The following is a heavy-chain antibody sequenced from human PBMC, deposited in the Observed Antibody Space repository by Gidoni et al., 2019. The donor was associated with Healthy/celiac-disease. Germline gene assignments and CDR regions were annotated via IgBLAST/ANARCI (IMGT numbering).Heavy chain of an antibody. V-gene: IGHV3-66*02. CDR2: IYSGGST. CDR1: GFTVSSNY. D-gene: IGHD6-6*01. CDR3: ARGYSSSSQDAFDI. Sequence: EVQLVESGGGLVQPGGSLRLSCAASGFTVSSNYMSWVRQAPGKGLEWVSVIYSGGSTYYADSVKGRFTISRDNSKNTLYLQMNSLRAEDTAVYYCARGYSSSSQDAFDIWGQGTMVTVSS. J-gene: IGHJ3*02.